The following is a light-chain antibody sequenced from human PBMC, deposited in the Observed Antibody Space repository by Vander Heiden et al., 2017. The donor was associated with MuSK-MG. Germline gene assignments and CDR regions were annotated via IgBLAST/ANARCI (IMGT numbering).Light chain of an antibody. CDR3: RQDDNCSCT. CDR2: AAS. V-gene: IGKV1-6*01. J-gene: IGKJ1*01. CDR1: QGIRID. Sequence: TQSPSSLSASVGDRVTITCRARQGIRIDLGWDQQKPGKAPKLLCYAASSLQSGGPSRFSGSGSGTDFTLTISSLQPEDFSTYYCRQDDNCSCTFGQGTKVEIK.